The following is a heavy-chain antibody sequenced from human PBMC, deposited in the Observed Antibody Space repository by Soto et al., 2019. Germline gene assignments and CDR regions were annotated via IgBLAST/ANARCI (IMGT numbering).Heavy chain of an antibody. J-gene: IGHJ4*02. D-gene: IGHD2-15*01. V-gene: IGHV1-69*12. Sequence: QVQLVQSGAEVQKPGSSVKVSCKASGGTFSSYAISWVRQAPGQGLEWMGGIIPIFGTANYAQEFQGRVTITAADSTSTAYLELSSVRSEDTAVYYCARESRYCSGGSCYFLPGIDYWGQGTLVTVSS. CDR1: GGTFSSYA. CDR2: IIPIFGTA. CDR3: ARESRYCSGGSCYFLPGIDY.